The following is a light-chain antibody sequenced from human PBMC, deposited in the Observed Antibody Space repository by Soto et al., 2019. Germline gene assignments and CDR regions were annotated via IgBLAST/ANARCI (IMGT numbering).Light chain of an antibody. CDR3: QQSYTTPQT. CDR2: TES. Sequence: DIPMTQSPSSLSASTGDRVTITCRASQSISSYLNWYQQHPGKAPKLLISTESLLETGVPSRFRGSGSGTHFTLTISNLQPEDFATYYCQQSYTTPQTFGQGTRVDIK. CDR1: QSISSY. J-gene: IGKJ1*01. V-gene: IGKV1-39*01.